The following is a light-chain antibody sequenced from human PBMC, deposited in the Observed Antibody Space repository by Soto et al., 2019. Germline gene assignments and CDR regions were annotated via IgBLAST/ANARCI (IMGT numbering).Light chain of an antibody. CDR2: DAS. Sequence: EIVLTQSPATLSLSPGERATLSCRASQSISSYLAWYQQKPGQAPRLLIYDASNRATGIPARFSGSGSGAEFTLTINSLQSEDFAVYYCQQYNNWPRTFGQGTKVDNK. CDR1: QSISSY. CDR3: QQYNNWPRT. J-gene: IGKJ1*01. V-gene: IGKV3-11*01.